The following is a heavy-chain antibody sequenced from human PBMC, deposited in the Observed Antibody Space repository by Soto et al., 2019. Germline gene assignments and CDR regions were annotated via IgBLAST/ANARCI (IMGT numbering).Heavy chain of an antibody. D-gene: IGHD4-17*01. J-gene: IGHJ6*02. V-gene: IGHV4-39*01. CDR3: ATANDYGDYYYYYGMDV. CDR1: GSSIRSSSYY. Sequence: PSDTLSRTSSFSGSSIRSSSYYGGWSRLPPGKGLEWIGSIYYSGSTYYNPSLKSRVTISVDTSKNQFSLKLSSVTAADTAVYYCATANDYGDYYYYYGMDVWGQGTTVT. CDR2: IYYSGST.